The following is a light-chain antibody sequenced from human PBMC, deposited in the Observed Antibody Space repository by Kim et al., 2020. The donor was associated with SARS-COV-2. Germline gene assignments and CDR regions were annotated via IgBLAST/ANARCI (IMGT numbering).Light chain of an antibody. CDR3: QQYNNWPRT. J-gene: IGKJ1*01. CDR2: GAS. CDR1: QSVSSN. V-gene: IGKV3-15*01. Sequence: EIVMTQSPATLSVSPGERATLSCRASQSVSSNLVWYQQKPGQAPRLLIYGASTRATGIPARFSGSGSGTEFTLTISSLQSGDFAVYYCQQYNNWPRTFGQGTKVDIK.